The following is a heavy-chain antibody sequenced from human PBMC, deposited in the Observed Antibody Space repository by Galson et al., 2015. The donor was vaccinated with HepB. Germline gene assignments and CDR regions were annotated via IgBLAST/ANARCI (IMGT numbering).Heavy chain of an antibody. CDR3: AREGVGEGFDY. Sequence: SETLSLTCTVSGGSISSYYWSWIRQPPGKGLEWIGYIYYSGSTNYNPSLKSRVTISVDTSKNQFSLKLSSVTAADTAVYYCAREGVGEGFDYWGQGTLVTVSS. CDR2: IYYSGST. V-gene: IGHV4-59*01. CDR1: GGSISSYY. J-gene: IGHJ4*02. D-gene: IGHD4-17*01.